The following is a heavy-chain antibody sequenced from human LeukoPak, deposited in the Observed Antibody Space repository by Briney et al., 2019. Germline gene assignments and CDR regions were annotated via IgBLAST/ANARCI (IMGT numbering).Heavy chain of an antibody. V-gene: IGHV3-64*01. CDR2: ISSNGGST. J-gene: IGHJ4*02. CDR3: ARGRGAARPVDN. CDR1: GFTFSSYA. Sequence: PGGSLRLSCAASGFTFSSYAMHWVRQAPGKGLEYVSAISSNGGSTYYANFVKGRFTISGDTSKNTLYLQTGSLGAEDMAVYDCARGRGAARPVDNWGQGTLVTVSS. D-gene: IGHD6-6*01.